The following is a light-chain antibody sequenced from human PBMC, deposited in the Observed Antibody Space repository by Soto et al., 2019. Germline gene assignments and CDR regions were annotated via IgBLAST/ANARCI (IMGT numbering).Light chain of an antibody. Sequence: QSVLTQPPSASGSPGQSVTISCTGTSSDVGDYKFVSWYQQHPGKAPKLLIYEVSRRPSGVPDRFSGSKSGNTASLTVSGLLAEDEADYYCSSYAGNNNVVFGGGTKLTVL. CDR1: SSDVGDYKF. CDR2: EVS. V-gene: IGLV2-8*01. J-gene: IGLJ2*01. CDR3: SSYAGNNNVV.